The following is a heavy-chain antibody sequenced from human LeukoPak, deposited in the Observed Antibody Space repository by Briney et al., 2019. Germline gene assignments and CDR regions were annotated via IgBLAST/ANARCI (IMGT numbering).Heavy chain of an antibody. CDR3: ASDFTGRDDY. CDR2: MNTDGSRT. Sequence: GGSLRLSCAASGFTFSSYWMHWVRQAPGKGLVWVSRMNTDGSRTDCADSVRGRFTISRDNAWNTLYLQMNSLGVEDTAVYFCASDFTGRDDYWGQGTLVTVSS. V-gene: IGHV3-74*01. CDR1: GFTFSSYW. J-gene: IGHJ4*02. D-gene: IGHD2-8*02.